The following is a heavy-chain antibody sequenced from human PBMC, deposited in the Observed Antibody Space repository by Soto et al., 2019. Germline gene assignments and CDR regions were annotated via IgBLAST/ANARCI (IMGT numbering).Heavy chain of an antibody. V-gene: IGHV3-23*01. CDR3: AKDSRYYDILTGYSVYYYYYGMDV. Sequence: EVQLLESGGGLVQPGGSLRLSCAASGFTFSSYAMSWVRQAPGKRLEWVSTISGSGGSTYYADSVKGRFTISRDNSKNTLYLQMNSLRAEDTAVYYCAKDSRYYDILTGYSVYYYYYGMDVWGQGTTVTVSS. J-gene: IGHJ6*02. CDR2: ISGSGGST. CDR1: GFTFSSYA. D-gene: IGHD3-9*01.